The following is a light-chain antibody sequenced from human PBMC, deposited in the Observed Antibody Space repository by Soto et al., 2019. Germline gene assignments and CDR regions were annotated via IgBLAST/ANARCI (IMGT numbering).Light chain of an antibody. V-gene: IGLV2-14*01. CDR2: EVS. J-gene: IGLJ3*02. CDR1: SSDVGGHKY. CDR3: NSYTSSSTWV. Sequence: QSVLTQPASVSGSPGQSITISCTGTSSDVGGHKYVSWYQQHPGKAPTLMIYEVSRRPSGVSHRFSGSKSGNTASLTISGLQAEDEGDYYCNSYTSSSTWVFGGGTKLTVL.